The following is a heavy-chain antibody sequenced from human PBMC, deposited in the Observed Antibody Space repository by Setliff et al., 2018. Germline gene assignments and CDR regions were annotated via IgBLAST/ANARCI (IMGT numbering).Heavy chain of an antibody. D-gene: IGHD3-9*01. Sequence: SETLSLTCAVYGESFSGYYWSWIRQPPGKGLEWIGEINHSGSTNYNPSLKSRVTISVDTSKDQFSLKLSSVTAAVTAVYYCARGLPYYDILTGYYRTPPDYWGQGALVTVSS. CDR2: INHSGST. J-gene: IGHJ4*02. V-gene: IGHV4-34*01. CDR1: GESFSGYY. CDR3: ARGLPYYDILTGYYRTPPDY.